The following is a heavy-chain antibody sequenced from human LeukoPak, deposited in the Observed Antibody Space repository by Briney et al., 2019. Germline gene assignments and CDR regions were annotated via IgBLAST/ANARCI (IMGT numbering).Heavy chain of an antibody. Sequence: SETLSLTCTVSGGSFTTHYWNWFRQPAGKGLEWIGRIYSGGSTNYRSSLKSRVIMSIDTSKRQLSLKLSSVTAADTAIYYCARDIGLDYSSSSFASDIWGPGTLVIVSS. V-gene: IGHV4-4*07. D-gene: IGHD6-6*01. CDR3: ARDIGLDYSSSSFASDI. CDR1: GGSFTTHY. CDR2: IYSGGST. J-gene: IGHJ3*02.